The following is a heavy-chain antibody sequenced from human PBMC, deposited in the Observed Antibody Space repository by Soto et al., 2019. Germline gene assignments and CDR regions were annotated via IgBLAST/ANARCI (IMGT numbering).Heavy chain of an antibody. J-gene: IGHJ4*02. CDR1: GFTFSNFA. CDR2: ISSGGSR. CDR3: AKQGH. V-gene: IGHV3-23*01. Sequence: EVQLLESGGGLVQPGGSLRLSCAASGFTFSNFAMTWVRQAPGKGLEWVSAISSGGSRYYADSVKGRFTVSRDNSKNTLYLQMNSLRAGDTAVYYCAKQGHWGQGTLVTVSS.